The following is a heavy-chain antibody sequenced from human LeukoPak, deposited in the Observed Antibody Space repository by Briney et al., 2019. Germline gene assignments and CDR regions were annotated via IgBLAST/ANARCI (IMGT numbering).Heavy chain of an antibody. CDR2: INAGNGNT. Sequence: GASVKVSCKASGYTFTSYAMHWVRQAPGQRLEWMGWINAGNGNTKYSQKFQGRVTITRDTSASTAYMELSSLRSDDTAVYYCARDPPNYYDSSGYYWVQDYWGQGTLVTVSS. CDR1: GYTFTSYA. D-gene: IGHD3-22*01. J-gene: IGHJ4*02. CDR3: ARDPPNYYDSSGYYWVQDY. V-gene: IGHV1-3*01.